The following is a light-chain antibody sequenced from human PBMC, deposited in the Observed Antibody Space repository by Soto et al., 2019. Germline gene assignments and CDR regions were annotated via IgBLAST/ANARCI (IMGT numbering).Light chain of an antibody. V-gene: IGLV2-23*01. CDR2: EGS. CDR3: CSHAGSVV. CDR1: SSDVGSYNL. Sequence: QSALTQPASVSGSPGQSITISCTGTSSDVGSYNLVSCYQQHPGKAPKLMIYEGSKRPSGVSNRFSGSKSGNTASLTSSGLQAEYEADYYCCSHAGSVVFGGGTKLPVL. J-gene: IGLJ2*01.